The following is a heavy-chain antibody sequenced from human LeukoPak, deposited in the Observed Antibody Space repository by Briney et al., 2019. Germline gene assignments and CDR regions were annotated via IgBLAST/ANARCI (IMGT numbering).Heavy chain of an antibody. J-gene: IGHJ4*02. CDR2: INSDGSST. D-gene: IGHD6-19*01. CDR1: GLTFSSYW. V-gene: IGHV3-74*01. CDR3: ASPIAVAGPYYFDY. Sequence: GGSLRLSCAASGLTFSSYWMHWVRQALGKGLVWVSRINSDGSSTNYADSVKGRFTISRDNAKNTLYLQINSLRAEDTAVYYCASPIAVAGPYYFDYWGQGTLVTVSS.